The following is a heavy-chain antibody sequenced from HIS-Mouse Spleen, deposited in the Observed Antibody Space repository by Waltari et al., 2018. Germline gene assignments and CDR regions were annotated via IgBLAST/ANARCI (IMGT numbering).Heavy chain of an antibody. Sequence: QLQLQASRPGLVKPSETLSLTCTVSGGSISSSSYYWGWIREPPGKGLEWIGSIYYIGSTYYHPSLKRRVTISVDTSKNQFSLKLSSVTAADTAVYYCAREIPYSSSWYDWYFDLWGRGTLVTVSS. D-gene: IGHD6-13*01. V-gene: IGHV4-39*07. J-gene: IGHJ2*01. CDR3: AREIPYSSSWYDWYFDL. CDR2: IYYIGST. CDR1: GGSISSSSYY.